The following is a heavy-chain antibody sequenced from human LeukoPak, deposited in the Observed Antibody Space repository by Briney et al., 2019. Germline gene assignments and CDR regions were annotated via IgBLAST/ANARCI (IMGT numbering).Heavy chain of an antibody. J-gene: IGHJ4*02. Sequence: GGSRRLSCAASGFTFSSYSRNWVRQARGKGLEWVFSIISSSSYIYYAVSVQGRFTTSRDNTKISLYLQMYSLRAEDTAVYYCAIDTTWIQLWQFDYWGQGTLVTVSS. D-gene: IGHD5-18*01. V-gene: IGHV3-21*01. CDR1: GFTFSSYS. CDR2: IISSSSYI. CDR3: AIDTTWIQLWQFDY.